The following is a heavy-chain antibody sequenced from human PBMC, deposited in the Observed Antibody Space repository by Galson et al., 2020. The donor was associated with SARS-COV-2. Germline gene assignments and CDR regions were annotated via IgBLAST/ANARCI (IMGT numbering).Heavy chain of an antibody. CDR1: GGSIRSSSYY. V-gene: IGHV4-39*01. J-gene: IGHJ5*02. Sequence: SETLSLTCTVSGGSIRSSSYYWGWIRQPPGKGPEWIGSIYYSGSTYYNPSLKSRVTISVDTSKNQFSLKLSSVTAADTAVYYCARLLWLRGRFDPWGQGTLVTVSS. D-gene: IGHD5-18*01. CDR3: ARLLWLRGRFDP. CDR2: IYYSGST.